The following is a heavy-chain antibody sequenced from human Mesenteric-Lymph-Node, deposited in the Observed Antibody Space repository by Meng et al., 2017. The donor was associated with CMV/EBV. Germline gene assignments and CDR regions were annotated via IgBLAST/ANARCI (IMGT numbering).Heavy chain of an antibody. D-gene: IGHD6-13*01. J-gene: IGHJ4*02. Sequence: GGSLRLSCAASGFTFSSYAMHWVRQAPGKGLEWVAVISYDGSNKYYADSVKGRFTISRDNSKNTLYLQMNSLRAEDTAVYYCAKVDNSRHDYWGQGALVTVSS. V-gene: IGHV3-30-3*01. CDR3: AKVDNSRHDY. CDR2: ISYDGSNK. CDR1: GFTFSSYA.